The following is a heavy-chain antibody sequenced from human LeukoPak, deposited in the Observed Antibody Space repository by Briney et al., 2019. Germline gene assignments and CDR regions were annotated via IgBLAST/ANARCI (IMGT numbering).Heavy chain of an antibody. CDR1: GGSFSGYY. J-gene: IGHJ6*02. CDR3: ARGPPVGYCSSTSCYPYYYYGMDV. V-gene: IGHV4-34*01. D-gene: IGHD2-2*03. CDR2: INHSGST. Sequence: SETLSLTCAVYGGSFSGYYWSWIRQPPGKGLEWIGEINHSGSTNYNPSLKSRVTISVDTSKSQFSPKLSSVTAADTAVYYCARGPPVGYCSSTSCYPYYYYGMDVWGQGTTVTVSS.